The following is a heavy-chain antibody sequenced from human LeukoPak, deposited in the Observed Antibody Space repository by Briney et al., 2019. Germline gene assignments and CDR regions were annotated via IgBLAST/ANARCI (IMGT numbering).Heavy chain of an antibody. CDR2: INHSGST. V-gene: IGHV4-34*01. CDR1: GGSFSGYY. Sequence: SETLSLTCAVYGGSFSGYYWSWIRQPPGKGLEWIGEINHSGSTNYNPSLKSRVTISVDTSKNQFSLKLSSVTAADTAVYYCARGLKQLWSYGMDVWGQGTTVTVSS. J-gene: IGHJ6*02. D-gene: IGHD5-18*01. CDR3: ARGLKQLWSYGMDV.